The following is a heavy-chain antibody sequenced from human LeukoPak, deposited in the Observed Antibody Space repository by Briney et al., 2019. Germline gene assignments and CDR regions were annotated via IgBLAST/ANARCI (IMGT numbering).Heavy chain of an antibody. CDR1: GGSITISNSY. V-gene: IGHV4-39*07. Sequence: SETLSLTCTVSGGSITISNSYWAWIRQPPGKGLEWIGSIYHSGSTNYNPSLKSRVTISVDKSKNQFSLKLSSVTAADTAVYYCARDSSMVRFWFDPWGQGTLVTVSS. CDR3: ARDSSMVRFWFDP. CDR2: IYHSGST. D-gene: IGHD3-10*01. J-gene: IGHJ5*02.